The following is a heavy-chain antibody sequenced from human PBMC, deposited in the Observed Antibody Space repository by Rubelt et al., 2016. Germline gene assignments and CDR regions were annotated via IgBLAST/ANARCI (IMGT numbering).Heavy chain of an antibody. D-gene: IGHD6-13*01. CDR3: ARDIAD. Sequence: VQLVDSGGGLVNPGGSLRLSCAASGFTFSSYAMSWVRQAPGKGLEWVAGISYDGSNIFYTDSVKCRLTIASESSKNTLYLQRRSLGVEDTAVYYCARDIADWGQGTLVTVSS. CDR1: GFTFSSYA. V-gene: IGHV3-30*04. CDR2: ISYDGSNI. J-gene: IGHJ4*02.